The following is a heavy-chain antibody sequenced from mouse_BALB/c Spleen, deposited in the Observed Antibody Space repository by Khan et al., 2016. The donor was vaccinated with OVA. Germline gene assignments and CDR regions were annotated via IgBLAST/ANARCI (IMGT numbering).Heavy chain of an antibody. CDR3: AKSFYSHYYAMDY. CDR2: IWGDGNT. Sequence: QVQLKESGPGLVAPSQSLSITCTVSGFSLTTYGVTWVRQPPGKGLEWLGVIWGDGNTDYHSALISRLSTSKDNSESHVFLKQNSLQTDDTATYYGAKSFYSHYYAMDYWGQGTSVTVSS. J-gene: IGHJ4*01. V-gene: IGHV2-3*01. CDR1: GFSLTTYG. D-gene: IGHD2-1*01.